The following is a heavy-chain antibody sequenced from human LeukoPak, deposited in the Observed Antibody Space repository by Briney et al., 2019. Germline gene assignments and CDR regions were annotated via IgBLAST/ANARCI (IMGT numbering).Heavy chain of an antibody. D-gene: IGHD2-21*02. V-gene: IGHV3-15*01. CDR2: IKSKTYGGTT. Sequence: GGSLTLSWVASGFTFSDSAIEWVRQSSGKGLEWIGRIKSKTYGGTTDYAAPVKGRMPISRDDSTNTLHLQMNSLKTEDTAVYYCTTSLAGAVTAVYPFDNWGQGTLVTVSS. J-gene: IGHJ4*02. CDR3: TTSLAGAVTAVYPFDN. CDR1: GFTFSDSA.